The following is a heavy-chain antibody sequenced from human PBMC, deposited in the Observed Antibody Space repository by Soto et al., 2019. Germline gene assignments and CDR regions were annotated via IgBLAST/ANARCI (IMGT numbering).Heavy chain of an antibody. CDR2: IYYSGST. CDR1: GGSISSSNYY. Sequence: SETLSLTCTVSGGSISSSNYYWGWIRQPPGKGLEWIGNIYYSGSTYYNPSLKSRVTISVDTSKNQFSLKLSSVTAADTAVYYCARGLGYCSSTSSHCLYYMDVWGKGTPVTVSS. D-gene: IGHD2-2*03. CDR3: ARGLGYCSSTSSHCLYYMDV. V-gene: IGHV4-39*01. J-gene: IGHJ6*03.